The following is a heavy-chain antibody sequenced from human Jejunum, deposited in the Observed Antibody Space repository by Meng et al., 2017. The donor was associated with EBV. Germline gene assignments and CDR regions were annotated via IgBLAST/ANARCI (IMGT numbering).Heavy chain of an antibody. V-gene: IGHV4-4*02. J-gene: IGHJ4*02. CDR1: GESSNNKKW. CDR3: ARDSQYLARGYFDY. Sequence: VHAQGSCPVHARPSAPLSRTPHESGESSNNKKWWHWYGQAQGKGLEWIGEIDHTGTTHDNPSLKSRVTISRGTSMNQFSLELTSPTPADTAVYYCARDSQYLARGYFDYWGQGALVTVSS. CDR2: IDHTGTT. D-gene: IGHD2/OR15-2a*01.